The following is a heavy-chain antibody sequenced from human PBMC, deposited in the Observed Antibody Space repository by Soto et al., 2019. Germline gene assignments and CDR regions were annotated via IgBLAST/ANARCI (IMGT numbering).Heavy chain of an antibody. CDR3: AKEGCGAGSYNKGNYFDY. Sequence: EVQVLESGGGLVQPGGSLRLSCAASGFTFSNYVMSWVRQAPGKGLEWVSSINSGANTYYADSVKGRFTISRDNSKNTLYLQMNSLRAEDTAVYYCAKEGCGAGSYNKGNYFDYWVQGALVTVSS. CDR2: INSGANT. J-gene: IGHJ4*02. D-gene: IGHD3-10*01. CDR1: GFTFSNYV. V-gene: IGHV3-23*01.